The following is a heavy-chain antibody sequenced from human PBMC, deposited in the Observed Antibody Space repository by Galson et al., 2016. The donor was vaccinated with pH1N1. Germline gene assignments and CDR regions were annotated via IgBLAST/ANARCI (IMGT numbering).Heavy chain of an antibody. D-gene: IGHD3-22*01. J-gene: IGHJ4*02. CDR2: ISGYNGNT. CDR3: AKGTLPGYYDY. V-gene: IGHV1-18*01. Sequence: SVKVSCKASGYMFSTYGINWVRKAPGQGPEWMGRISGYNGNTIYAQKFQARISMTIDKSTSTVYMDLRSLRFDDTAVYYCAKGTLPGYYDYWGQGTLVTVSP. CDR1: GYMFSTYG.